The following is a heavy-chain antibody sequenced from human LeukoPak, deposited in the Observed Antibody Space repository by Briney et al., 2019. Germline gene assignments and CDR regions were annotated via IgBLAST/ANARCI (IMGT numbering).Heavy chain of an antibody. D-gene: IGHD1-26*01. J-gene: IGHJ4*01. CDR2: VNPKSGDT. Sequence: GASVKVSCKPSGYPFTNFYIHWVRQAPGQGLEWMGWVNPKSGDTKYAQKFQDRISMTRDTSISTAYMEVNRLTSDDSAVYYCARDGVLVGSTALNYWGQGTLVTVAS. V-gene: IGHV1-2*02. CDR1: GYPFTNFY. CDR3: ARDGVLVGSTALNY.